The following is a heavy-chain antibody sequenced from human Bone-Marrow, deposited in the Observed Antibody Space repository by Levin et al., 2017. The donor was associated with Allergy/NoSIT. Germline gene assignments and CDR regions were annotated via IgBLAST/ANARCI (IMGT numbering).Heavy chain of an antibody. V-gene: IGHV3-74*01. CDR1: GFTFSSYW. J-gene: IGHJ4*02. CDR3: ARVLYTWNDVIDY. Sequence: LTGGSLRLSCAVSGFTFSSYWMHWVRQAPGKGLVWVSRINGDGSSTSYADSVKGRFTISRDNAKNTLYLQMNSLRAEDTALYYCARVLYTWNDVIDYWGQGTLVTVSS. D-gene: IGHD1-20*01. CDR2: INGDGSST.